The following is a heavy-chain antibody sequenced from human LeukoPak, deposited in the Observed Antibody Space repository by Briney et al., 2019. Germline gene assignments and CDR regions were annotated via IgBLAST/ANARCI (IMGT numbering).Heavy chain of an antibody. CDR1: GFTFSSYW. CDR2: IKQDGSEK. CDR3: ARDGSETYYDFWSGYPPAGYYDY. J-gene: IGHJ4*02. V-gene: IGHV3-7*05. Sequence: GGSLRLSCAASGFTFSSYWMSWVRQAPGKGLEWVANIKQDGSEKYYVDSVKGRFTISRDNAKNSLYPQMNSLRAEDTAVYYCARDGSETYYDFWSGYPPAGYYDYWGQGTLVTVSS. D-gene: IGHD3-3*01.